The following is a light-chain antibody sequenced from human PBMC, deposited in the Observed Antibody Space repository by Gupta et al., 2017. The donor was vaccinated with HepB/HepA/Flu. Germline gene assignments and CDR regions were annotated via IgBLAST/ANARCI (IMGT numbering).Light chain of an antibody. J-gene: IGKJ1*01. Sequence: EMVLTQSPGTLSLSPGERATLSCLASQVVTTNYLAWYQQKPGQAPTLLIDGASSRATGLPDRFSGSGSGSDFTLTISIVAPEDFAVYCCQGEGSSPETFGQGTKLEIK. V-gene: IGKV3-20*01. CDR2: GAS. CDR3: QGEGSSPET. CDR1: QVVTTNY.